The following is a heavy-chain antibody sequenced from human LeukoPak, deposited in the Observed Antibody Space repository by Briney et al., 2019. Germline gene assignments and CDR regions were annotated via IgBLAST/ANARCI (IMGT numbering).Heavy chain of an antibody. Sequence: GGSLRLSCAAPGFTFSNYAMSWVRQAPGKGLEWISGISGSGGSTYHADSVKGRFTISRDNSKNTLYLQMNSLRAEDTAVFYCAKEPRDCTGGTCPSAGGYHFDSWGQGNLVAVSS. CDR2: ISGSGGST. J-gene: IGHJ4*02. D-gene: IGHD2-8*02. CDR3: AKEPRDCTGGTCPSAGGYHFDS. V-gene: IGHV3-23*01. CDR1: GFTFSNYA.